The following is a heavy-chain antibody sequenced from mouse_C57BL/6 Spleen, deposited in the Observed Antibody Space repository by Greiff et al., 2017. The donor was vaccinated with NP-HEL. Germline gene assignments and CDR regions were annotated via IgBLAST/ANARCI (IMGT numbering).Heavy chain of an antibody. CDR3: ARFDYDGAMDY. Sequence: VQLKESGPELVKPGDSVKISCKASGYSFTGYFMNWVMQSHGKSLEWIGRMNPYNGDTFYNQKFKGKATLTVDKSSSTAHMELRSLTSEDSAVYYCARFDYDGAMDYWGQGTSVTVSS. J-gene: IGHJ4*01. D-gene: IGHD2-4*01. CDR1: GYSFTGYF. CDR2: MNPYNGDT. V-gene: IGHV1-20*01.